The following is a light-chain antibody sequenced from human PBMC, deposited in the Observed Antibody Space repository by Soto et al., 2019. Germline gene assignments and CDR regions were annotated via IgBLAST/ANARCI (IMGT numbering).Light chain of an antibody. CDR2: AAS. J-gene: IGKJ3*01. V-gene: IGKV1-9*01. CDR1: QDISRY. CDR3: QQLNTYPLFT. Sequence: DSQLTQSPSFLSASVGDRVTITCRASQDISRYLAWYQQKAGKAPKLLIYAASTLQKGVPSRLSGSGSGTEFTLTISSLQPDDFATYYCQQLNTYPLFTFGPGTKVDI.